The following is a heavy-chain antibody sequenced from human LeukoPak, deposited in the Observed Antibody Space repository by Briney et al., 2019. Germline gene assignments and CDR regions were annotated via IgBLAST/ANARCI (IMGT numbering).Heavy chain of an antibody. J-gene: IGHJ6*03. CDR3: ARTVVVVAATAAGYMDV. Sequence: GASVKVSCKASGGTFSSYAISWVRQAPGQGLEWMGGIIPIFGTANYAQKFQGRVTITADKSTSTAYMELSSLRSEDTAVYYCARTVVVVAATAAGYMDVWGKGTTVTVSS. CDR1: GGTFSSYA. V-gene: IGHV1-69*06. CDR2: IIPIFGTA. D-gene: IGHD2-15*01.